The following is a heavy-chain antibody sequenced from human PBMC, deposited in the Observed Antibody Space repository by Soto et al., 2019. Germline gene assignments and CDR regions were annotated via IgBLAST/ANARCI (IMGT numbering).Heavy chain of an antibody. CDR3: ARGRYYDSSGYSHFDY. V-gene: IGHV4-4*02. CDR1: GGSISSSNW. D-gene: IGHD3-22*01. CDR2: IYHSGST. J-gene: IGHJ4*02. Sequence: SETLSLTCAVSGGSISSSNWWSWVRQPPGKGLEWIGEIYHSGSTNYNPSLKSRVTISVDKSKNQSSLKLSSVTAADTAVYYCARGRYYDSSGYSHFDYWGQGTLVTVSS.